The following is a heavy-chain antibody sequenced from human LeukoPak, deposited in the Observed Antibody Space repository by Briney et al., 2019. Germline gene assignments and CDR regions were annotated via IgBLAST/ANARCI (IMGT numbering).Heavy chain of an antibody. D-gene: IGHD6-13*01. CDR2: IYSGGST. CDR3: ARGIAAAGTPYYDY. V-gene: IGHV3-53*01. CDR1: GFPVSGNY. J-gene: IGHJ4*02. Sequence: GGSLRLSCAASGFPVSGNYMSWVRQAPGKGLEWVSVIYSGGSTYYADSVKGRFTISRDNSKNTLYLQMNSLRAEDTAVYYCARGIAAAGTPYYDYWGQGTLVTVSS.